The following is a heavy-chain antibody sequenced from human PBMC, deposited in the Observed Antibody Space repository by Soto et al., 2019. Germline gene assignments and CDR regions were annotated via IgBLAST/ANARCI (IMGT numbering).Heavy chain of an antibody. CDR2: ISAYNGNT. V-gene: IGHV1-18*01. Sequence: QVQLVQSGAEVKKPGASVKVSCKASGYTFTSYGISWVRQAPGQGLEWMGWISAYNGNTNYAQKLQGRVTMTTDTATGTAYMELSRPTSDNPAVYYCASEYYYSTGPWYWAQETLGTVSS. D-gene: IGHD3-10*01. CDR1: GYTFTSYG. CDR3: ASEYYYSTGPWY. J-gene: IGHJ4*02.